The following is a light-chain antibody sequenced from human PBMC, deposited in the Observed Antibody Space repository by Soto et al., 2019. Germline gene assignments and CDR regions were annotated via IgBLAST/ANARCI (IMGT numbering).Light chain of an antibody. CDR2: EVT. V-gene: IGLV2-14*01. CDR1: SGDVGGYDY. CDR3: SSHTSGSTRV. J-gene: IGLJ1*01. Sequence: QSVLTQPASLSGSPGQSIAISCTGTSGDVGGYDYVSWYQQHPDKAPKLMIYEVTKRPSWVSNRFSGPKSGNTASLTISGLQPEDEADYYCSSHTSGSTRVFGSGTKVTVL.